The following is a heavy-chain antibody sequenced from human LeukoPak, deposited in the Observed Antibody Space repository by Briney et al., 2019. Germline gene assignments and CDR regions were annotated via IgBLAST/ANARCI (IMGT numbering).Heavy chain of an antibody. CDR3: AKVEDDFHYYYGMDV. J-gene: IGHJ6*02. V-gene: IGHV3-23*01. CDR1: GFTFSSYA. CDR2: ISGSGGST. Sequence: GGSLRLSCAASGFTFSSYAMSWVRQAPGKGLEWVSAISGSGGSTYYADSVKGRFAISRDNSKNTLYLQMNCLRAEDTAVYYCAKVEDDFHYYYGMDVWGQGTTVTVSS. D-gene: IGHD3-3*01.